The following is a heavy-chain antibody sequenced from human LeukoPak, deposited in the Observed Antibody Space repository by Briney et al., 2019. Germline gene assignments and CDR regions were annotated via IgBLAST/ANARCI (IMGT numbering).Heavy chain of an antibody. CDR3: TPSLYDILTGSDY. CDR1: GFTFNGSA. V-gene: IGHV3-73*01. D-gene: IGHD3-9*01. Sequence: GGALVLSCAASGFTFNGSAMHWGRQASGKGLEWGGRSRSKANSYATAYAASVKGSFTISRDDSKNTAYLQMNSLKPEDTAVYYCTPSLYDILTGSDYWGQGTLVSVSS. CDR2: SRSKANSYAT. J-gene: IGHJ4*02.